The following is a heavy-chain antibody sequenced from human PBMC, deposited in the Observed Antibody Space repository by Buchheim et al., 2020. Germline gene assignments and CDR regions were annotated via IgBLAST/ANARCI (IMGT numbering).Heavy chain of an antibody. CDR2: ISYDGSNK. J-gene: IGHJ4*02. CDR1: GFTFSSYA. V-gene: IGHV3-30*04. CDR3: ARDLLGVTYYYDSSGPAGFDY. Sequence: QVQLVESGGGVVQPGRSLRLSCAASGFTFSSYAMHWVRQAPGKGLEWVAVISYDGSNKYYADSVKGRFTISRGNSKNTLYLQMNSLRAEDTAVYYCARDLLGVTYYYDSSGPAGFDYWGQGTL. D-gene: IGHD3-22*01.